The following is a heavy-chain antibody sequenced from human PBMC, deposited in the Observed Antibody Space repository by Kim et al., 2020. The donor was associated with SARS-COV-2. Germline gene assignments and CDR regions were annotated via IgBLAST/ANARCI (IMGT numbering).Heavy chain of an antibody. D-gene: IGHD2-15*01. CDR1: GFTFSNAW. Sequence: GGSLRLSCAASGFTFSNAWMSWVRQAPGKGLEWVGRIKSKTDGGTTDYAAPVKGRFTISRDDSKNTLYLQMNSLKTEDTAVYYCTTGGVVVAATRSFYYYYGMDVWGQGTTVTVSS. CDR3: TTGGVVVAATRSFYYYYGMDV. V-gene: IGHV3-15*01. J-gene: IGHJ6*02. CDR2: IKSKTDGGTT.